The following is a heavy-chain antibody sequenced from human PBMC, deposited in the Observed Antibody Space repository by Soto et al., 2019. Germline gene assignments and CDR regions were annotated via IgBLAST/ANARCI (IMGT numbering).Heavy chain of an antibody. CDR1: GFTFSSYS. V-gene: IGHV3-21*01. Sequence: SGGSLRLSCAASGFTFSSYSMNWVRQAPGKGLEWVSSISSSSSYIYYADSVKGRFTISRDNAKNSLYLQMNSLRAEDTAVYYCAIDSWYCSGGSCYTYYYYGMDVWGQGTTVTVSS. CDR3: AIDSWYCSGGSCYTYYYYGMDV. CDR2: ISSSSSYI. J-gene: IGHJ6*02. D-gene: IGHD2-15*01.